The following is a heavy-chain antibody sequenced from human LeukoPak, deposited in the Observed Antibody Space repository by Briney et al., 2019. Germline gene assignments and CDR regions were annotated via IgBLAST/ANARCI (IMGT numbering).Heavy chain of an antibody. Sequence: GGSLRPSCAASGFTFSSYAMSWVRQAPGKGLEWVSAISGSGGSTYYADSVKGRFTISRDNSKNTLYLQMNSLRAEDTAVYYCAKVTIFGVVILPPLGGMDVWGQGTTVTVSS. J-gene: IGHJ6*02. V-gene: IGHV3-23*01. CDR3: AKVTIFGVVILPPLGGMDV. CDR1: GFTFSSYA. CDR2: ISGSGGST. D-gene: IGHD3-3*01.